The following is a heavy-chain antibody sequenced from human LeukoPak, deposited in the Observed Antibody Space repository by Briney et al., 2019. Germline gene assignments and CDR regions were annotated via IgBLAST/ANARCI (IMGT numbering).Heavy chain of an antibody. CDR3: ARDREITFGGVIAPRVGAFDI. Sequence: ASVKVSCKVSGKRLSGLSMAWVRQAPGKGLEWMGGFDPEVDKIKFAQKFQGRVTLTEDTSTSTAYMELRSLRSDDTAVYYCARDREITFGGVIAPRVGAFDIWGQGTMVTVSS. J-gene: IGHJ3*02. V-gene: IGHV1-24*01. CDR1: GKRLSGLS. CDR2: FDPEVDKI. D-gene: IGHD3-16*02.